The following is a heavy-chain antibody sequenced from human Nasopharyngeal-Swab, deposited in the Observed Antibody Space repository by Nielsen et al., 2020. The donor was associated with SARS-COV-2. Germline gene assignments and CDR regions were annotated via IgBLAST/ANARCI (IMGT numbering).Heavy chain of an antibody. J-gene: IGHJ4*02. V-gene: IGHV1-46*01. Sequence: ASVTVSCKTSGYTFINYYMHWVRQAPGQGLEWMGIINPSAAYTSYAQKFQGRVTVTRDTSISTAYMEVSSLRSDDTAVYYCARTGYYDSSGHYRNYYFDYWGQGTLVTVSS. CDR3: ARTGYYDSSGHYRNYYFDY. D-gene: IGHD3-22*01. CDR1: GYTFINYY. CDR2: INPSAAYT.